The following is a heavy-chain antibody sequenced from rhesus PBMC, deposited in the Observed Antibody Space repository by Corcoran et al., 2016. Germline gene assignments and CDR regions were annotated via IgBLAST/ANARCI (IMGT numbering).Heavy chain of an antibody. CDR2: IDGNSART. J-gene: IGHJ4*01. D-gene: IGHD4-4*01. V-gene: IGHV4-73*01. Sequence: QVKLQQWGEGLVKPSEPLSLHCPAYGGPLSGYYSSWLLQPPGKGLEWIGNIDGNSARTNYNPSLKNRVTISKETSKNQFSLKLSSVTAADTAVYYCARDPYGSDYWGQGVLVTVSS. CDR1: GGPLSGYY. CDR3: ARDPYGSDY.